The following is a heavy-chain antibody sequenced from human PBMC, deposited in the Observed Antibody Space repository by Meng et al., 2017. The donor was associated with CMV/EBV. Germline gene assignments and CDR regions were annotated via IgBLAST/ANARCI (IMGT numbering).Heavy chain of an antibody. CDR3: ARRPGIRSGSYYNWFDP. CDR2: IIPILGIA. J-gene: IGHJ5*02. D-gene: IGHD1-26*01. Sequence: SVKVSCKASGGTFSSYTISWVRQAPGQGLEWIGRIIPILGIANYAQKFQGRVTITADKSTSTAYMELSSLRSEDTAVYYCARRPGIRSGSYYNWFDPWGQGTLVTVSS. V-gene: IGHV1-69*02. CDR1: GGTFSSYT.